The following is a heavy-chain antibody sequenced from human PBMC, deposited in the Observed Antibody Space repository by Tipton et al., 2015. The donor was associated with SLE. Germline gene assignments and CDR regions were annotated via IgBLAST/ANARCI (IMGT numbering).Heavy chain of an antibody. CDR2: VYYTGNT. J-gene: IGHJ6*03. Sequence: TLSLTCIVSGDSISSSSYYWGWIRQPPGKGLEWVGTVYYTGNTFYNPSLKSRVTISVDTSKNQFSLNLSSVTAADTAVYYCAREIRFLEWLSYYYYMDVWGKGTTVTVSS. D-gene: IGHD3-3*01. V-gene: IGHV4-39*07. CDR3: AREIRFLEWLSYYYYMDV. CDR1: GDSISSSSYY.